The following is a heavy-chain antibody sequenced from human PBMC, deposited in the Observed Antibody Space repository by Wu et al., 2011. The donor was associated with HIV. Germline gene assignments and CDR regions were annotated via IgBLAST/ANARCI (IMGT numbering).Heavy chain of an antibody. CDR2: INQSGST. J-gene: IGHJ4*02. Sequence: QVQLQQWGAGLLKPSETLSLTCAVYGGSFSGYYWTLIRQPPREGLEWIGEINQSGSTSYNPSLKSRVTISVDTSKNQFSLSLSSVTAADTAVYYCARVVRGVIHYFDYWGQGTLVTVSS. CDR3: ARVVRGVIHYFDY. D-gene: IGHD3-10*01. CDR1: GGSFSGYY. V-gene: IGHV4-34*01.